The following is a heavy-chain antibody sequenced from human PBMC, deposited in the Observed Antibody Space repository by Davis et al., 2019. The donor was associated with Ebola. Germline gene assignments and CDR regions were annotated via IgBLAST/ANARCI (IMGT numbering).Heavy chain of an antibody. D-gene: IGHD3-3*01. J-gene: IGHJ5*02. CDR2: IHDGSA. Sequence: SETLSLTCSLSGDSFNTYYWNWIRQPPGKGLEWVGYIHDGSANYHPSLKSRVTISVDTSKNQFSLKLSSVTAADTAVYYCARVGYDFWSGYSSSNWFDPWGQGTLVTVSS. V-gene: IGHV4-59*01. CDR3: ARVGYDFWSGYSSSNWFDP. CDR1: GDSFNTYY.